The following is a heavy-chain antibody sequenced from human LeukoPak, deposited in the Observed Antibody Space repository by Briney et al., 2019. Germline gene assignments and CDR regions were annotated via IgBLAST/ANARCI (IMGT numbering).Heavy chain of an antibody. Sequence: PSETLSLTCTVSGGSISSSSYYWGWIREPPGKGLEWIVSIYYSGSTYYNPSLKSRVTISVDTSKNQFSLKLSSVTAADTAVYYCAGLEHGVYYYYYMDVWGKGTTVTVSS. CDR1: GGSISSSSYY. CDR3: AGLEHGVYYYYYMDV. J-gene: IGHJ6*03. D-gene: IGHD1-1*01. CDR2: IYYSGST. V-gene: IGHV4-39*01.